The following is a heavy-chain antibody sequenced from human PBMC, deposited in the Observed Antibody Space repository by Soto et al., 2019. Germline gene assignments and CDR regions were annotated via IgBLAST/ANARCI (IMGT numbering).Heavy chain of an antibody. CDR3: AGGPDYGDYDA. J-gene: IGHJ5*02. CDR1: GGSFTNYN. D-gene: IGHD4-17*01. Sequence: PSDTRSRTCVVSGGSFTNYNWTGIRQSPEKGLEWIGEIRHNGDTDSKPSLRSRPTMSLDTFKNQFCLHLSSVTLADTGVYFFAGGPDYGDYDAWGQGTLVTVSS. CDR2: IRHNGDT. V-gene: IGHV4-34*01.